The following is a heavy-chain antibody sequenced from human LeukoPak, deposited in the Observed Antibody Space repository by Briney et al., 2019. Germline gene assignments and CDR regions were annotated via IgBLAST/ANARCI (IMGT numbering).Heavy chain of an antibody. J-gene: IGHJ4*02. Sequence: ASVKVSCKTSGYTFTNYDINWVRQATGQGLEWMGIINPSGGSTSYAQKFQGRVTMTRDTSTSTVYMELSSLRSEDTAVYYCARDRRRWLQYFDYWGQGTLVTVSS. CDR1: GYTFTNYD. D-gene: IGHD5-24*01. V-gene: IGHV1-46*01. CDR3: ARDRRRWLQYFDY. CDR2: INPSGGST.